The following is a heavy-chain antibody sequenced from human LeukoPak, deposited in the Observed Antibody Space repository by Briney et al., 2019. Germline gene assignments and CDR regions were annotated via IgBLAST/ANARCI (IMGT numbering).Heavy chain of an antibody. Sequence: SQTLSLTRTVSGGSISSGSYYWSWIRQPAGKGLEWIGRIYTSGSTNYNPSLKSRVTMSVDTSKNQFSLKLSSVTAADTAVYYCARGGEYFDYWGQGTLVTVSS. V-gene: IGHV4-61*02. CDR3: ARGGEYFDY. CDR2: IYTSGST. CDR1: GGSISSGSYY. D-gene: IGHD3-10*01. J-gene: IGHJ4*02.